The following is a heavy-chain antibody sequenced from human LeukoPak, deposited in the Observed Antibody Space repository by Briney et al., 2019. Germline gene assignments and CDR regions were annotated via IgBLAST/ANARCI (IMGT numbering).Heavy chain of an antibody. Sequence: GGSLRLSCTASGFTFGDYAMSWFRQAPGKGLEWLVFIRSKAYGGTTEYAASVKGRFTISRDDSKSIAYLQMNSLKTEDTAVYYCTRAPLYDSSGYSFGYWGQGTLVTVSS. D-gene: IGHD3-22*01. J-gene: IGHJ4*02. CDR2: IRSKAYGGTT. CDR1: GFTFGDYA. CDR3: TRAPLYDSSGYSFGY. V-gene: IGHV3-49*03.